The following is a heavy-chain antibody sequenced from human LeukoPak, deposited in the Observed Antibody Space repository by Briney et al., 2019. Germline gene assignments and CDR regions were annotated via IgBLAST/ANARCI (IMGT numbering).Heavy chain of an antibody. CDR2: IKQDGSEK. CDR1: GFTFSSYW. J-gene: IGHJ4*02. Sequence: GGSLRLSCAASGFTFSSYWMSWVRQAPGKGLEWVANIKQDGSEKYYVDSEKGRFTISRDNAKNSLYLQMNSLRAEDTAVYYCARVRISYGSGSYYLNRLDYWGQGTLVTVSS. V-gene: IGHV3-7*01. CDR3: ARVRISYGSGSYYLNRLDY. D-gene: IGHD3-10*01.